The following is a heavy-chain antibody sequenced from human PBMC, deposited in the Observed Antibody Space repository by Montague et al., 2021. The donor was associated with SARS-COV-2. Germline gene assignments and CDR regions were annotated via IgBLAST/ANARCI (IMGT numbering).Heavy chain of an antibody. V-gene: IGHV4-59*12. CDR3: VRMGAAHRLNNWFDP. D-gene: IGHD1-26*01. J-gene: IGHJ5*02. Sequence: SETRSLTCTVSGGSISPYYWSWIRQSPGKGLECIGYTSYSGSTDYNPSLKSRVTISIDTSKSQFSLKLSSVTAADTAVYLCVRMGAAHRLNNWFDPWGQGALVTVSS. CDR2: TSYSGST. CDR1: GGSISPYY.